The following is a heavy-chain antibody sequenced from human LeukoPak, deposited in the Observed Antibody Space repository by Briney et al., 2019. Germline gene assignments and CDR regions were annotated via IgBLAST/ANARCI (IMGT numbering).Heavy chain of an antibody. Sequence: PGGSLRLSCAASGFTFSSYYMNWVRQAPGKGLEWVSSISSSSSYIYYADSVKGRFTISRDNAKNSLYLQMNSLRAEDTAVYYCARDTVAGVITFGGVYLHWGQGTLVTVSS. D-gene: IGHD3-16*01. CDR1: GFTFSSYY. V-gene: IGHV3-21*01. CDR2: ISSSSSYI. J-gene: IGHJ4*02. CDR3: ARDTVAGVITFGGVYLH.